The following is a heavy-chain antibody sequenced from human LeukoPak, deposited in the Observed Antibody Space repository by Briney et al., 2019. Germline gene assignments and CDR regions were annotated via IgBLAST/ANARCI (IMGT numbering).Heavy chain of an antibody. Sequence: GGSLRLSCAASGFTFSSYAMSWVRQGPGKGLEWVSAISVSGNTYHADSVKGRFTISRDSSKNTLYLQMNSLRAGDAAVYYCARGGSYLSAFDIWGQGTMVTVSS. CDR2: ISVSGNT. D-gene: IGHD1-26*01. CDR3: ARGGSYLSAFDI. J-gene: IGHJ3*02. V-gene: IGHV3-23*01. CDR1: GFTFSSYA.